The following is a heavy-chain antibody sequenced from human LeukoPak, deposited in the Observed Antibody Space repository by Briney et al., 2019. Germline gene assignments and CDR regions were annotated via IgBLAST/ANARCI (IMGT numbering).Heavy chain of an antibody. Sequence: PSETLSLTCTVSGGSITSNSYYWSWIRQPAGKRLEWIGRIYTSGSTNYNPSLKSRVTTSVDKSKNQFSLKLSSVTAADTAVYYCAREWIAVAGTVTFDYWGQGTLVTVSS. D-gene: IGHD6-19*01. J-gene: IGHJ4*02. CDR1: GGSITSNSYY. V-gene: IGHV4-61*02. CDR2: IYTSGST. CDR3: AREWIAVAGTVTFDY.